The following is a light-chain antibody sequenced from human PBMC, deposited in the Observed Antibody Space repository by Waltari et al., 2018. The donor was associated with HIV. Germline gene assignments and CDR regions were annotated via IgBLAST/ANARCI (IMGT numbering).Light chain of an antibody. V-gene: IGLV1-44*01. CDR2: GKN. Sequence: QSVLTQPPSASGTPEQRVTISCSGMTSNIGRTTVSWFQQFPGTAPKVLIYGKNQRPSGVPDRFSGSKSGTSASLAIGGLQSEDEADYYCASWDDSLNGPVFGGGTKLTVV. J-gene: IGLJ2*01. CDR1: TSNIGRTT. CDR3: ASWDDSLNGPV.